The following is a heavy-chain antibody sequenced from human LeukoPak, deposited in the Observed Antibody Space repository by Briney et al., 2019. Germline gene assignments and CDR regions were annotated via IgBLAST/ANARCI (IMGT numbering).Heavy chain of an antibody. CDR3: ARDSLITIFGVVTPYGMDV. Sequence: SQTLSLTCTVSGGSISSGDYYWSWLRQPPGKGLEWFGYIYYSGSTYYNPSLKSRVTISVDTSKNQFSLKLSSVTAADTAVYYCARDSLITIFGVVTPYGMDVWGQGTTVTVSS. V-gene: IGHV4-30-4*01. D-gene: IGHD3-3*01. CDR1: GGSISSGDYY. J-gene: IGHJ6*02. CDR2: IYYSGST.